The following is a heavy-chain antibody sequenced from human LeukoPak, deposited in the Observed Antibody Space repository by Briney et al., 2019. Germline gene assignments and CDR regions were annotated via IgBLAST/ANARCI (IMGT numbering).Heavy chain of an antibody. CDR3: ARVRISMIVVAYGMDV. CDR2: INHSGST. Sequence: SETLSLTCAVYGGSFSGYYWSWIRQPPGKGLEWIGEINHSGSTNYNPSLKSRVTISVDTSKNQFPLKLSSVTAADTAVYYCARVRISMIVVAYGMDVWGQGTMVTVSS. V-gene: IGHV4-34*01. CDR1: GGSFSGYY. D-gene: IGHD3-22*01. J-gene: IGHJ6*02.